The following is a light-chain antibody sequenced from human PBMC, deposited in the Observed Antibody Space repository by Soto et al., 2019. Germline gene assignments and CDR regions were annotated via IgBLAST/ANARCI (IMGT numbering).Light chain of an antibody. Sequence: DIQMTQSPPSLSASVEDRVIITCRASQSISNHLNWYQQKPGKAPKLLIFAASSLQSGVPSRFSGSRSGPDFTLTISSLQPEDFATYYCQQSYSSPPKFGQGTKV. J-gene: IGKJ1*01. CDR1: QSISNH. CDR2: AAS. V-gene: IGKV1-39*01. CDR3: QQSYSSPPK.